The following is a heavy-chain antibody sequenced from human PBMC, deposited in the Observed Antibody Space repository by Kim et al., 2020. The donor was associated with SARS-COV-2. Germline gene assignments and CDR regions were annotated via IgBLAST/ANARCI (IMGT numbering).Heavy chain of an antibody. V-gene: IGHV3-48*02. Sequence: GGSLRLSCAASGFTFSSYSMNWVRQAPGKGLEWVSYISSSSSIYYADSVKGRFTVSRDNAKNSLYLQMNSLRDEDTAVYYCARGFSDLGYYYYGMDVWGQWTTVSVSS. D-gene: IGHD3-10*01. CDR1: GFTFSSYS. J-gene: IGHJ6*02. CDR3: ARGFSDLGYYYYGMDV. CDR2: ISSSSSI.